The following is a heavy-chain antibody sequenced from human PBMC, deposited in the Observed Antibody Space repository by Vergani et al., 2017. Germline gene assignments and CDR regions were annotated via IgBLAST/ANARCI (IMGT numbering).Heavy chain of an antibody. J-gene: IGHJ4*02. CDR3: AGPQGTSAYYYGGFDY. D-gene: IGHD3-22*01. CDR2: ISSDGGST. Sequence: EVQVVETGGGLVQPGGSLRLSCAASGFTFSTCAMTWVRQAPGKGLEWVSTISSDGGSTYYADSVKGRFTISRDNSKNTLSLQMNSLTAEDTAIYYCAGPQGTSAYYYGGFDYWGQGILVTVSS. V-gene: IGHV3-23*04. CDR1: GFTFSTCA.